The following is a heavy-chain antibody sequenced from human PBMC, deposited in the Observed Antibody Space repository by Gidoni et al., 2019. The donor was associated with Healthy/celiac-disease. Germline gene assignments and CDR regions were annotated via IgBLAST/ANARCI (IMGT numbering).Heavy chain of an antibody. CDR2: ISGSGGST. Sequence: EVQLLESGGGLVQPGGSLRLSCAASGFTFSSYAMSWVRQAPGKGLEWVSAISGSGGSTYYADSVKGRFTISRDNSKNTLYLQMNSLRAEDTAVYYCAKDLTDYYGSGSYNDPWGQGTLVTVSS. CDR1: GFTFSSYA. CDR3: AKDLTDYYGSGSYNDP. J-gene: IGHJ5*02. V-gene: IGHV3-23*01. D-gene: IGHD3-10*01.